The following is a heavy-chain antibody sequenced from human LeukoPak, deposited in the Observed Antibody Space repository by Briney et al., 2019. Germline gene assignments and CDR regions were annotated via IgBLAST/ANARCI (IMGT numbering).Heavy chain of an antibody. D-gene: IGHD6-13*01. J-gene: IGHJ4*01. Sequence: PGGSLRLSCAASGFTFSSYGMHWVRQAPGKGLEWVAFMRYGGSNNYYADSVKGRFTISRDNAKNTLYLQMNSLRAEDTAVYYCAKAIDSSNWLPVYWGHGTLVTGSS. V-gene: IGHV3-30*02. CDR3: AKAIDSSNWLPVY. CDR2: MRYGGSNN. CDR1: GFTFSSYG.